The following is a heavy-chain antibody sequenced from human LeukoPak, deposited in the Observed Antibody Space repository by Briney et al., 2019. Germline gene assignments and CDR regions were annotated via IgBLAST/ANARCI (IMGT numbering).Heavy chain of an antibody. CDR2: IWYDGSNK. J-gene: IGHJ4*02. CDR1: GFTFSSYG. Sequence: PGRSLRLSCAASGFTFSSYGMHWVRQAPGKGLEWVAVIWYDGSNKYYADSVKGRFTISRDNSKNTLYLQMNSLRAEDTAVYYCARGRWEDYGDYYFDYWGQGTLVTVSS. D-gene: IGHD4-17*01. V-gene: IGHV3-33*01. CDR3: ARGRWEDYGDYYFDY.